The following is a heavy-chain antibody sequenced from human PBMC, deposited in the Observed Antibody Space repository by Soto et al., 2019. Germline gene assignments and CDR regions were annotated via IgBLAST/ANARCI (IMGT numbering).Heavy chain of an antibody. V-gene: IGHV4-34*01. CDR2: INHSGST. Sequence: PSETLSLTCAVYGGSFSGYYWSWIRQPPGKGLEWNGEINHSGSTNYNPSLKSRVTFSVDTSKNQFSLKLSSVTAADTVVYYCARGYSSSSSNWFDPWGQGTLVTVSS. CDR3: ARGYSSSSSNWFDP. D-gene: IGHD6-6*01. CDR1: GGSFSGYY. J-gene: IGHJ5*02.